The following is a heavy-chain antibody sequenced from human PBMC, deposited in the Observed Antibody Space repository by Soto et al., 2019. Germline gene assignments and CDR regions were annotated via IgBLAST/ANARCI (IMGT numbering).Heavy chain of an antibody. CDR1: GYTFTSYG. Sequence: QVQLVQSGAEVKKPGASVKVSCKASGYTFTSYGISWVRQAPGQGLEWMGWISAYNGNTNYAQKLQGRVTMTTDTSTRTAYMELRSLRSDDTAVYYCARAHQPQRGSPHNWFDPWGQGTLVTVSS. V-gene: IGHV1-18*01. D-gene: IGHD1-26*01. J-gene: IGHJ5*02. CDR3: ARAHQPQRGSPHNWFDP. CDR2: ISAYNGNT.